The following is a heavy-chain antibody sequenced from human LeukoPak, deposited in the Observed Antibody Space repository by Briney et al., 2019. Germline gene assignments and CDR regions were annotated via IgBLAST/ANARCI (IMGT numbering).Heavy chain of an antibody. CDR2: ISRTSESI. J-gene: IGHJ4*02. V-gene: IGHV3-23*01. D-gene: IGHD1-26*01. CDR3: AKAPVGATGAFDY. CDR1: GFTFNTYS. Sequence: HPGGSLRLSCAASGFTFNTYSMSWVRQAPGKGLEWVSIISRTSESIFYADSVKGRFTISRDNSKNTLYLQMNSLRAEDTAVYYCAKAPVGATGAFDYWGQGTLVTVSS.